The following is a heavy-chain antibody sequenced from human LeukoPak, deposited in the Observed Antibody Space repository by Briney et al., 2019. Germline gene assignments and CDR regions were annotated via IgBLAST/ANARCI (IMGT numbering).Heavy chain of an antibody. D-gene: IGHD5-18*01. Sequence: PGGSLRVSCAASGFTFSGTAMHCVRQASGKGLEWVGRIRSKANSYATAYAASVKGRFTISRDDSKNTAYLQMNSLKTEDTAVYYCTRVDTAMGSFDYWGQGTLVTVSS. CDR1: GFTFSGTA. CDR2: IRSKANSYAT. J-gene: IGHJ4*02. CDR3: TRVDTAMGSFDY. V-gene: IGHV3-73*01.